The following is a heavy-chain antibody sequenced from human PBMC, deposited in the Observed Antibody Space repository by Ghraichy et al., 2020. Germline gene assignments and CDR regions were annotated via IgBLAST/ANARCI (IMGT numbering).Heavy chain of an antibody. D-gene: IGHD2-2*01. J-gene: IGHJ6*02. CDR2: ISGSGGST. CDR3: AKREIVVVPAAMKDYYYGMDV. V-gene: IGHV3-23*01. CDR1: GFTFSSYA. Sequence: GESLNISCAASGFTFSSYAMSWVRQAPGKGLEWVSAISGSGGSTYYADSVKGRFTISRDNSKNTLYLQMNSLRAEDTAVYYCAKREIVVVPAAMKDYYYGMDVWGQGTTVTVSS.